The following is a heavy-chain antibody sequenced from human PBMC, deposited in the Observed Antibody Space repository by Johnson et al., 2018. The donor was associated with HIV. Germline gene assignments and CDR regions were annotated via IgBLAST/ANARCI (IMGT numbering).Heavy chain of an antibody. Sequence: QVQLVESGGGVVQPGRSLRVSCAASGFSFGSYGMHWVRQAPGKGLEWVAIISYGGTYKYYADSVKGRFTISRDNSNNSLYLQMNSLRAEDTAVYYCATYSSSWYKGGYAFDIWGQGTMVTVSS. CDR2: ISYGGTYK. J-gene: IGHJ3*02. D-gene: IGHD6-13*01. V-gene: IGHV3-30*03. CDR1: GFSFGSYG. CDR3: ATYSSSWYKGGYAFDI.